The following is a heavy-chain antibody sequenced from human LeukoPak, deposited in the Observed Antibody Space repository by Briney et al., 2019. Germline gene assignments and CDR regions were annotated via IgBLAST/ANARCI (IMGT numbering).Heavy chain of an antibody. Sequence: QASETLSLTCTVSGGSISSYYWSWIRQPPGKGLEWIGYIYYSGSTNYKPSLKSRVTISVDTSKNQFSLKLSSVTAADTAVYYCASSGWGNYFDYWGQGTLVTVSS. V-gene: IGHV4-59*01. CDR3: ASSGWGNYFDY. CDR2: IYYSGST. J-gene: IGHJ4*02. D-gene: IGHD6-19*01. CDR1: GGSISSYY.